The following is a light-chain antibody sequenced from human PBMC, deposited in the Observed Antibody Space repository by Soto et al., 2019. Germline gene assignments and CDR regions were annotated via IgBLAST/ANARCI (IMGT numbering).Light chain of an antibody. CDR2: GAS. J-gene: IGKJ1*01. CDR3: QQYNQWPQT. CDR1: QSVSSS. Sequence: EIVMTQSPATLSVSPGERATLSCRASQSVSSSLAWYQQKPGQAPRLLIFGASTRATGIPATFSGSGSGTEFTLTISGLQSEDFAVYYCQQYNQWPQTFGQGTQVEI. V-gene: IGKV3-15*01.